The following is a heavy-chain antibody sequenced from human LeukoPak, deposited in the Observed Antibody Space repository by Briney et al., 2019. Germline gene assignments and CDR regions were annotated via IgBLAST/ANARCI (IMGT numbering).Heavy chain of an antibody. J-gene: IGHJ3*02. Sequence: PGGSLRLSCAASGFTVSSNYMSWVRQAPGKGLEWVSVIYSGGSTYYADSVKGRFTTSRDNSKNTLYLQMNSLRAEDTAVYYCARDSGVSSADAFDIWGQGTMVTVSS. CDR1: GFTVSSNY. CDR3: ARDSGVSSADAFDI. V-gene: IGHV3-66*01. CDR2: IYSGGST. D-gene: IGHD3-22*01.